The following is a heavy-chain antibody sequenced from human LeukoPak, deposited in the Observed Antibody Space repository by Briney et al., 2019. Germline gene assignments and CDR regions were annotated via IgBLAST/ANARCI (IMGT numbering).Heavy chain of an antibody. J-gene: IGHJ6*03. CDR1: GGSFSGYY. V-gene: IGHV4-34*01. Sequence: ETLSLTCAVYGGSFSGYYWSWIRQPPGKGLEWIGEINHSGSTNYNPSLKSRVTISVDTSKNQFSLKLSSVTAADTAVYYCARALHNYYYMDVWGKGTTVTVSS. D-gene: IGHD3-10*01. CDR2: INHSGST. CDR3: ARALHNYYYMDV.